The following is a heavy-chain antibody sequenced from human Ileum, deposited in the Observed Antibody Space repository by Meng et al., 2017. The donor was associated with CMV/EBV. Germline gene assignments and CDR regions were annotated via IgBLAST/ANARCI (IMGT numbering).Heavy chain of an antibody. J-gene: IGHJ4*02. CDR1: GYTFTNHY. V-gene: IGHV1-46*01. CDR2: INPSGGRT. D-gene: IGHD4-11*01. CDR3: SRAPLGSSNYYWSDY. Sequence: QVALVQAGAEVKMPGASVNVSCKTSGYTFTNHYIHWVRQAPGQGLEWMGIINPSGGRTTYLQRFQGRVSMTSDTSASTLYLELSALRSEDTAVYYCSRAPLGSSNYYWSDYWGQGTLVTVSS.